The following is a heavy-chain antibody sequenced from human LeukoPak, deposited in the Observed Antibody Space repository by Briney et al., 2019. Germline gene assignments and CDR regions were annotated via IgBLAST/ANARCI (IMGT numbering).Heavy chain of an antibody. Sequence: SQTLSLTCTVSGGSISSGSYYWSWIRQPAGKGLEWIGRIYTSGSTNYNPSLKSRVTMSVDTSKNQFSLKLSSVTAADTAVYYCARDRGMDVWGKGTTVTVSS. V-gene: IGHV4-61*02. J-gene: IGHJ6*04. CDR2: IYTSGST. D-gene: IGHD3-10*01. CDR3: ARDRGMDV. CDR1: GGSISSGSYY.